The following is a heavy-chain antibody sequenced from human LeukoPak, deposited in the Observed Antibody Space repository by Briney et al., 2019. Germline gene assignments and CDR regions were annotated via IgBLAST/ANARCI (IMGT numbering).Heavy chain of an antibody. CDR2: VYYSGST. CDR3: ARRGLFDYGMDV. J-gene: IGHJ6*02. Sequence: SETLSLTCTVSGGSISSYYWSWIRQPPEKGLEWIGYVYYSGSTNYNPSLKSRVTISVDTSKNQFSLKLSSVTAADTAMYYCARRGLFDYGMDVWGQGTTVTVSS. CDR1: GGSISSYY. D-gene: IGHD3-16*01. V-gene: IGHV4-59*08.